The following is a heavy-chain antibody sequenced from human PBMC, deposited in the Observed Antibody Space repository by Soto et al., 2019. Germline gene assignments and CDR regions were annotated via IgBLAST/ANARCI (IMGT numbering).Heavy chain of an antibody. D-gene: IGHD2-15*01. J-gene: IGHJ6*02. CDR3: ARDLADPEDTYGMDV. CDR1: GYTFTSYG. CDR2: ISAYNGNT. V-gene: IGHV1-18*01. Sequence: QVQLVQSGAEVKKPGASVKVSCKASGYTFTSYGISWVRQAPGQGLEWMGWISAYNGNTNYAQKLQGRVTMTTDTSTSTAYMELRRLRSDDTAVYYCARDLADPEDTYGMDVWGQGTTVTVSS.